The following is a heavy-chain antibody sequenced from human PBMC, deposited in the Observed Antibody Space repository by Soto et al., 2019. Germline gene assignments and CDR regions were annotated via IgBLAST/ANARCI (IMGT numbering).Heavy chain of an antibody. CDR1: GYPFTHYG. D-gene: IGHD3-22*01. J-gene: IGHJ6*02. CDR3: ARDQSFDRSYYYGIDF. V-gene: IGHV1-18*01. Sequence: QVQLVQSGAEVKKPGASVKVSCRSSGYPFTHYGITWVRQVPGQGLEWMGWISPFNGNTNYGQTLQGRVTLTTDTSTSTVYMELRRLRSDDTAVYYCARDQSFDRSYYYGIDFWGQGTTVTVSS. CDR2: ISPFNGNT.